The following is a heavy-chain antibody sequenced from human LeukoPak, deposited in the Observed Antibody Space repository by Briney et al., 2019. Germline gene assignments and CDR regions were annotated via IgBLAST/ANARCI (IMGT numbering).Heavy chain of an antibody. Sequence: GESLKISCKGSGYSFTSYWIGWVRQMPGKGLEWMLIIYPGDSDTIYSPSFPGQVTISADKSISTDYLQWRSLKASDPAIYYCAISHRYGSGSEAAGFDYWGQGTLVTVSS. J-gene: IGHJ4*02. CDR2: IYPGDSDT. CDR1: GYSFTSYW. D-gene: IGHD3-10*01. CDR3: AISHRYGSGSEAAGFDY. V-gene: IGHV5-51*01.